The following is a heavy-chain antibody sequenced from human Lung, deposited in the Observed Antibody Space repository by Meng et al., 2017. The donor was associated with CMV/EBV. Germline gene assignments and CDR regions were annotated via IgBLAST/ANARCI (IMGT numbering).Heavy chain of an antibody. CDR3: ARQLDTRTWDNWFDP. D-gene: IGHD2-2*01. J-gene: IGHJ5*02. CDR1: GYSFTSYW. Sequence: GESXKISCQGSGYSFTSYWIAWVRQMPGKGLEWMGIIYPGDSDTTYSPSFQGQVTISADNSISTTYLQWNSLRASDTAMYYCARQLDTRTWDNWFDPWGQRTLVTVSS. CDR2: IYPGDSDT. V-gene: IGHV5-51*01.